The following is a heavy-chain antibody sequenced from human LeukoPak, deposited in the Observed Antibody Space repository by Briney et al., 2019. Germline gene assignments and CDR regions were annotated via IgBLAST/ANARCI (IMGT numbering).Heavy chain of an antibody. CDR3: AKDLGVFPGYSSGWSYPGGYDY. D-gene: IGHD6-19*01. V-gene: IGHV3-23*01. CDR1: GFTFSSYG. CDR2: ISGSGGST. J-gene: IGHJ4*02. Sequence: GGSLRLSCAASGFTFSSYGMSWVRQAPGKGLEWVSAISGSGGSTYYADSVKGRFTISRDNSKNTLYLQMNSLRAEDTAVYYCAKDLGVFPGYSSGWSYPGGYDYWGQGTLVTVSS.